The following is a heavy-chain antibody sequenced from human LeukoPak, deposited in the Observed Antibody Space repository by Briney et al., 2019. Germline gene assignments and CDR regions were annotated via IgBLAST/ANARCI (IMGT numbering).Heavy chain of an antibody. D-gene: IGHD3-9*01. CDR1: GFTFSSYA. CDR3: ARVAILTGYYPFDY. CDR2: ISYDGSNK. J-gene: IGHJ4*02. V-gene: IGHV3-30-3*01. Sequence: GGSLILSCAASGFTFSSYAMHWVRQAPGKGLEWVAVISYDGSNKYYADSVKGRFTISRDNSKNTLYLQMNSLRAEDTAVYYCARVAILTGYYPFDYWGQGTLVTVSS.